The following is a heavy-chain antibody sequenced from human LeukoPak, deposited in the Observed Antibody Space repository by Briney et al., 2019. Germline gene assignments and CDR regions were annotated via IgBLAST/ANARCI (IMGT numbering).Heavy chain of an antibody. CDR2: IYSGGST. J-gene: IGHJ6*02. Sequence: GGSLRLSCAASGFTVSSNYMSWVRQAPGKGLEWVSLIYSGGSTYYADSVKGRFTISRDNSKNTLYLQMNSLRAEDTAVYYCAKATDYYGMDVWGQGTTVTVSS. CDR3: AKATDYYGMDV. V-gene: IGHV3-53*01. CDR1: GFTVSSNY. D-gene: IGHD1-14*01.